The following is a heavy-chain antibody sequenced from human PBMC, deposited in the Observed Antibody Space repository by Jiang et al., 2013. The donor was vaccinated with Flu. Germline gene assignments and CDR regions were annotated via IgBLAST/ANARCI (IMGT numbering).Heavy chain of an antibody. CDR1: GGSISSYY. CDR3: ARDMDYYGSGSYYHYYYYGMDV. J-gene: IGHJ6*02. Sequence: GPGLVKPSETLSLTCTVSGGSISSYYWSWIRQPAGKGLEWIGRIYTSGSTNYNPSLKSRVTMSVDTSKNQFSLKLSSVTAADTAVYYCARDMDYYGSGSYYHYYYYGMDVWGQGTTVTVSS. CDR2: IYTSGST. D-gene: IGHD3-10*01. V-gene: IGHV4-4*07.